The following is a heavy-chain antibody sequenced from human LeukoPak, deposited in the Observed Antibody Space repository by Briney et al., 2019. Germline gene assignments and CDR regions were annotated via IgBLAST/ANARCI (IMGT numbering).Heavy chain of an antibody. J-gene: IGHJ5*02. Sequence: ASETLSLTCTVSGGSIKNYYWSWIRQPPGKGLEWIGYLYYSDSTDYNPSLKGRATISVDTSKSRVSLRLTSVTAADTAVYYCARQRYRELRVYFDPWGQGTLVTVSS. CDR2: LYYSDST. CDR3: ARQRYRELRVYFDP. D-gene: IGHD3-10*01. V-gene: IGHV4-59*08. CDR1: GGSIKNYY.